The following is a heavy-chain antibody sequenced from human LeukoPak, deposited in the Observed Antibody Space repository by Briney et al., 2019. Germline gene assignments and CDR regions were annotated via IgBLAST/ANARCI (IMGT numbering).Heavy chain of an antibody. Sequence: GGSLRLSCAASGFTFSSYAMTWVRQAPGKGLEWVSDINGSGGSTYYADSVKGRFTISRDNSKNTLFLQMNSLRAEDTAVYYCAKEIMEQWLGNWFDSWGQGTLVTVSS. CDR3: AKEIMEQWLGNWFDS. CDR1: GFTFSSYA. J-gene: IGHJ5*01. CDR2: INGSGGST. V-gene: IGHV3-23*01. D-gene: IGHD6-19*01.